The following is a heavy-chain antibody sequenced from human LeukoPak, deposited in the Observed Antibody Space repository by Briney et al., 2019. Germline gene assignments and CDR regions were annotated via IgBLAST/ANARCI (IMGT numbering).Heavy chain of an antibody. CDR1: GGSFSDYY. CDR3: ARGRRWGYYDILTGGTNWFDP. V-gene: IGHV4-34*01. CDR2: INHSGST. D-gene: IGHD3-9*01. J-gene: IGHJ5*02. Sequence: SETLSLTCAVYGGSFSDYYWSRIRQPPGKGLEWIVEINHSGSTNYNPSLKSRVTISVDTSKNQFSLKLSSVTAADTAVYYCARGRRWGYYDILTGGTNWFDPWGQGTLVTVSS.